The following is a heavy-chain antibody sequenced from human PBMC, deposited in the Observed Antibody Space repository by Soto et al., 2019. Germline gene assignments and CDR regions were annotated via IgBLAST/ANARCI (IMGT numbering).Heavy chain of an antibody. CDR3: ASPVGWGQWLVFRH. CDR1: GFTFSSYW. J-gene: IGHJ1*01. V-gene: IGHV3-7*01. D-gene: IGHD6-19*01. Sequence: GGSLRLSCAASGFTFSSYWMSWVRQAPGKGLEWVANIKQDGSEKYYVDSVKGRFTISRDNAKNSLYLQMNSLRAEDTAVYYCASPVGWGQWLVFRHWGQGTLVTVSS. CDR2: IKQDGSEK.